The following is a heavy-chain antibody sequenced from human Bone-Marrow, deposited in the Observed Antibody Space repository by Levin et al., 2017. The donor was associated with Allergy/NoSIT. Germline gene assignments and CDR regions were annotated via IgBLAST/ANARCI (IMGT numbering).Heavy chain of an antibody. CDR3: ARGTVNYDF. V-gene: IGHV1-18*01. Sequence: ASVKFSCKASGYKFPNYGITWVRQALGQGLEWMALINPYNNNTHYAQKFQARVSVTTEPSTNTAYLELRSLGPDDTAMYFCARGTVNYDFWGQGTLVTVS. D-gene: IGHD1/OR15-1a*01. J-gene: IGHJ4*02. CDR2: INPYNNNT. CDR1: GYKFPNYG.